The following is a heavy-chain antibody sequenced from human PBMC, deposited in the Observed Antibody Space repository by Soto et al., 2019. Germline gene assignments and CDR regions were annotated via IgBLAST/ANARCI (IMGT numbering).Heavy chain of an antibody. J-gene: IGHJ4*02. V-gene: IGHV3-23*01. CDR2: ISGSGGST. CDR1: GFTFSSYA. CDR3: AKDNGYYYDSSGYFPYFDY. D-gene: IGHD3-22*01. Sequence: GGSLRLSCAASGFTFSSYAMSWVRQAPGKGLEWVSAISGSGGSTYYADSVKGRFTISRNNSKNTLYLQMNSLRAEDTAVYYCAKDNGYYYDSSGYFPYFDYWGQGTLVTVSS.